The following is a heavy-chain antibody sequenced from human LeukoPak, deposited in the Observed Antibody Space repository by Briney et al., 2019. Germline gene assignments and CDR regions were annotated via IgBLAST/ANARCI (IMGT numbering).Heavy chain of an antibody. CDR2: VSDRGGT. D-gene: IGHD5-12*01. V-gene: IGHV4-59*01. CDR3: ARDGGYDRPGIDY. J-gene: IGHJ4*02. Sequence: PSETLSLTCTVSRGSISSYYWSWIRQSPGKGLEWIGYVSDRGGTNYNPSLKSRVTISVDTSKNQISLKLRSVTAADTAVYYCARDGGYDRPGIDYWGQGTLVTVSS. CDR1: RGSISSYY.